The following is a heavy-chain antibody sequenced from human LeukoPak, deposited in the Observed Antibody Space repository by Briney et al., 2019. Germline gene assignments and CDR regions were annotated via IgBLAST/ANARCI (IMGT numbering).Heavy chain of an antibody. J-gene: IGHJ4*02. CDR3: ATLGYYDSSGYLGSYYFDY. CDR2: FDPEDGEA. Sequence: ASVKVSCKVSGYTLTELSMHWVRQAPGKGLEWMGGFDPEDGEAIYAQKFQGRVTMTEDTSTDTAYMELSSLRSEDTAVYYCATLGYYDSSGYLGSYYFDYWGQGTLVTVSS. CDR1: GYTLTELS. D-gene: IGHD3-22*01. V-gene: IGHV1-24*01.